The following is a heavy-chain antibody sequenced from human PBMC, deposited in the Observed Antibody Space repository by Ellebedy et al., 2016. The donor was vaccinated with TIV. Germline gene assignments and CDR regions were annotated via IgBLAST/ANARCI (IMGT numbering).Heavy chain of an antibody. CDR2: INSDGSRT. Sequence: PGGSLRLSCPASGFTFSSHWLHWVRQAPGKGLVWVSRINSDGSRTNYADSVKGRFTISRDNAKNTLYMQMNSLRAEDTAVYYCARGDRAGTTRLVDYWGQGTLVTVSS. D-gene: IGHD1-7*01. CDR3: ARGDRAGTTRLVDY. CDR1: GFTFSSHW. V-gene: IGHV3-74*01. J-gene: IGHJ4*02.